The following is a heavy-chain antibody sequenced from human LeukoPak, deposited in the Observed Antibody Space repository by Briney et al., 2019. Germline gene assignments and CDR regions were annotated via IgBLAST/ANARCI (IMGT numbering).Heavy chain of an antibody. CDR1: GFTFNNYA. D-gene: IGHD3-3*01. Sequence: GGSLRLSCAASGFTFNNYALSWVRQAPGKGLEWVSGILQSAGSTYYADSVKGRFTISRDNSKNTLYLQMNSLRVEDTAVYYCARDRHDFWSGYYFAFDIWGQGTMVTVSS. J-gene: IGHJ3*02. CDR3: ARDRHDFWSGYYFAFDI. V-gene: IGHV3-23*01. CDR2: ILQSAGST.